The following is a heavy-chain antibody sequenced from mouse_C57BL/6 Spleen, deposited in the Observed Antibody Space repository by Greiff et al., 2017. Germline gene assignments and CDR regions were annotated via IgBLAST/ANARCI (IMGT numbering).Heavy chain of an antibody. Sequence: EVQLQQSGPELVKPGASVKISCKASGYSFTDYNMNWVKQSNRKSLEWIGVIKPNYGTTSYNQKFKGKATLTVDKSSSTAYMQLNSLTSEDSAVYYCAREGNYGSSLGWFAYWGQGTLVTVSA. D-gene: IGHD1-1*01. CDR1: GYSFTDYN. CDR2: IKPNYGTT. J-gene: IGHJ3*01. V-gene: IGHV1-39*01. CDR3: AREGNYGSSLGWFAY.